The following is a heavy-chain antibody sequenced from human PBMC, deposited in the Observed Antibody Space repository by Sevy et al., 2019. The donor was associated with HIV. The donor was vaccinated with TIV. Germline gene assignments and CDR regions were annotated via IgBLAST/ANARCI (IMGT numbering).Heavy chain of an antibody. CDR2: VKSKTDGGTT. J-gene: IGHJ4*02. D-gene: IGHD3-10*01. Sequence: LSLTCAASGFTFSNAWMSWVRQAPGKGLEWVGHVKSKTDGGTTDYAAPVKGRFTISRDDSKNTLYLQMNSLKTEDTAVYYCTTEAGYYYAPSPADYWGQGTLVTVSS. V-gene: IGHV3-15*01. CDR1: GFTFSNAW. CDR3: TTEAGYYYAPSPADY.